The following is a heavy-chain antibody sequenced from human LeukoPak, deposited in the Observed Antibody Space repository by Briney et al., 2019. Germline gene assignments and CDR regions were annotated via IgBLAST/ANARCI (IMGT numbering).Heavy chain of an antibody. J-gene: IGHJ4*02. D-gene: IGHD4-17*01. V-gene: IGHV3-21*01. CDR2: ISSSSSYI. CDR1: GFTFSSYS. Sequence: GGSLRLSCAASGFTFSSYSMNWVRQAPGKGLEWVSSISSSSSYIYYADSVKGRFTISRDNAKNSLYLQMNSLRAEDTAVYYCAKDSLPRDYGAGMFDYWGQGTLVTVSS. CDR3: AKDSLPRDYGAGMFDY.